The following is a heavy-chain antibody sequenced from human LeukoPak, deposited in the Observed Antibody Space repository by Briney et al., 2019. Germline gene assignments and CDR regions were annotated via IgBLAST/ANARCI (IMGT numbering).Heavy chain of an antibody. CDR2: IYLGDSDT. CDR1: GYSFPSYW. CDR3: ARRGSRGYSYEV. V-gene: IGHV5-51*01. Sequence: GESLKISCKGSGYSFPSYWIGWVRQMPGKGLECMGVIYLGDSDTRYSPSFEGQVTISADKSSSTAYLQWSSLKASDTAMYYCARRGSRGYSYEVWGQGTLVTVSS. J-gene: IGHJ4*02. D-gene: IGHD5-18*01.